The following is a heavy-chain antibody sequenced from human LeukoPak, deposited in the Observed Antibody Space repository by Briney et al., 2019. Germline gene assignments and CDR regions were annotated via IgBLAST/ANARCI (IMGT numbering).Heavy chain of an antibody. D-gene: IGHD2-2*01. J-gene: IGHJ3*02. CDR3: ASFFAIGDAFDI. CDR1: GFTFSSYA. CDR2: ISGSGTGT. Sequence: PGGSLRLSCAASGFTFSSYAMTWVRQAPGKGLEWVSGISGSGTGTYYADSVKGRFTISRDNSKNTLYLQMKSLRAEDTAVYYCASFFAIGDAFDIWGQGTMVTVSS. V-gene: IGHV3-23*01.